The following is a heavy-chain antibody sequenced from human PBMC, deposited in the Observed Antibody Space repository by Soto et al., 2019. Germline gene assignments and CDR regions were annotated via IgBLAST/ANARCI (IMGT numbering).Heavy chain of an antibody. V-gene: IGHV1-18*04. CDR3: AREGRGYSSSWSHYYGMDV. J-gene: IGHJ6*02. D-gene: IGHD6-13*01. Sequence: QVQLVQSGAEVKKPGASVKVSCKASGYTFTSSGISWVRQAPGQGLAWMGWISAYNGNTNYAQKLQGRVTMTTDTTTSTAYMELRSLRSDDTAVYYCAREGRGYSSSWSHYYGMDVWGQGTTVTVSS. CDR2: ISAYNGNT. CDR1: GYTFTSSG.